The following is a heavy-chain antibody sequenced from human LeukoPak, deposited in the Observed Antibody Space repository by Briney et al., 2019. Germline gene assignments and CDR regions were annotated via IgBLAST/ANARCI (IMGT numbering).Heavy chain of an antibody. J-gene: IGHJ2*01. CDR3: ARIHDYSNYFHWYFDL. V-gene: IGHV3-23*01. Sequence: GGSLRLSCAASGFTFSSYAMSWVRQAPGKGLEWVSAISGSGGNTYYADSVKGRFTISRDNSKNTLFLQTTSLRAEDTALYYCARIHDYSNYFHWYFDLWGRGTLVTVSS. D-gene: IGHD4-11*01. CDR2: ISGSGGNT. CDR1: GFTFSSYA.